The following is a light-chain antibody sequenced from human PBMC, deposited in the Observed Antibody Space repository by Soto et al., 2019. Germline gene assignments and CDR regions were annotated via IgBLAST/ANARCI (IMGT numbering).Light chain of an antibody. V-gene: IGKV1-27*01. CDR2: ASS. CDR1: QGINNF. Sequence: DIQMTQSPSSLSASVGDRVTITCRASQGINNFLAWYQQKPVKVPKLLIYASSTLQSGVSSRFSGSGSGTDFTLTISSLQTEDVASYYCQRYYSAPFTFGPGTKVDIK. J-gene: IGKJ3*01. CDR3: QRYYSAPFT.